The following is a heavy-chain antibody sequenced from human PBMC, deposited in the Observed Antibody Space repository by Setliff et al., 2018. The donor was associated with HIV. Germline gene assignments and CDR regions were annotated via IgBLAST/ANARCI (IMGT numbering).Heavy chain of an antibody. D-gene: IGHD3-22*01. CDR1: GFTFSDFG. J-gene: IGHJ4*02. CDR2: TWFDESHK. CDR3: AKEKVKTRGNYDSSTYYALADS. V-gene: IGHV3-30*02. Sequence: PGGSLRLSCAASGFTFSDFGMHWVRQAPGKGLEWVALTWFDESHKFYSDSVQGRFIISRDNSKNTLYLQMNSLRPEDTAVYYCAKEKVKTRGNYDSSTYYALADSWGQGTLVTVSS.